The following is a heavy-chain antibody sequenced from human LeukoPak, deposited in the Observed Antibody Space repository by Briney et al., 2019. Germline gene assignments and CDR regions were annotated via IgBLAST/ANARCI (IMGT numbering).Heavy chain of an antibody. CDR1: GFTFSTYE. Sequence: GGSLRLSCAASGFTFSTYEMTWVRQAPGKGLEWISFITSSGSPTFYADSVKGRFTIFRDTAKNSLFLQMNNLRGEYTAVYYCARDISSSTRAFDIWGQGTMVTVS. J-gene: IGHJ3*02. D-gene: IGHD2-15*01. V-gene: IGHV3-48*03. CDR3: ARDISSSTRAFDI. CDR2: ITSSGSPT.